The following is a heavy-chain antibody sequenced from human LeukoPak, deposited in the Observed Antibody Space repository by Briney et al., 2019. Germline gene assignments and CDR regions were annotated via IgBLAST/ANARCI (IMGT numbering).Heavy chain of an antibody. J-gene: IGHJ4*02. Sequence: GGSLRLSCASSGFTFRTYLMTCVRHAPRKGLELGANIKPDGSQIDYVDALEGRFTISRDNDKNSLYLQMNRLRAEDTAVYYCARDLNWETYWGQGTLVTVSS. CDR3: ARDLNWETY. CDR1: GFTFRTYL. CDR2: IKPDGSQI. D-gene: IGHD7-27*01. V-gene: IGHV3-7*01.